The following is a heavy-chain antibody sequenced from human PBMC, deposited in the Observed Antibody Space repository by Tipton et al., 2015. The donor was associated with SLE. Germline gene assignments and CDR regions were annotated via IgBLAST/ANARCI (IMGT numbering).Heavy chain of an antibody. CDR2: TRNKANSYTT. V-gene: IGHV3-72*01. CDR3: ARVSPIGRPQFDY. CDR1: GFTFSDHY. J-gene: IGHJ4*02. Sequence: GSLRLSCAASGFTFSDHYMDWVRQAPGKGLEWVGRTRNKANSYTTEYAASVKGRFTISRDESKNSLYLQMNSPKTEDTAVYYCARVSPIGRPQFDYWGQGTLVTVSS.